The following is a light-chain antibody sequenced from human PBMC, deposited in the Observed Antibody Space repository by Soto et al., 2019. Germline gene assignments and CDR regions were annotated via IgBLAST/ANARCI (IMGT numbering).Light chain of an antibody. J-gene: IGKJ2*01. CDR1: QRISSW. CDR2: DAS. Sequence: DIQMTQSPSTLSASVGDRVTITCRASQRISSWLAWYQQKPGKAPKLLIYDASSLESGVQSRFSGSGSGTEFTLTISSLQPDDFANYYCQQYNSYPYTFGQGTKLEIK. V-gene: IGKV1-5*01. CDR3: QQYNSYPYT.